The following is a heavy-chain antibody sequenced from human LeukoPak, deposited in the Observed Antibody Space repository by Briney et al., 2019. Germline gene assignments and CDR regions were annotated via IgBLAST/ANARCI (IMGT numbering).Heavy chain of an antibody. CDR3: ARRSRGYCSSTSCHLDY. V-gene: IGHV3-30*02. Sequence: GGSLRLSCAASGFTFSSYGMHWVRQAPGKGLEWVAFIRYDGSNKYYADSVKGRFTISRDNSKNTLYLQMNSLRAEDTAVYYCARRSRGYCSSTSCHLDYWGQGTLVTVSS. CDR1: GFTFSSYG. D-gene: IGHD2-2*01. CDR2: IRYDGSNK. J-gene: IGHJ4*02.